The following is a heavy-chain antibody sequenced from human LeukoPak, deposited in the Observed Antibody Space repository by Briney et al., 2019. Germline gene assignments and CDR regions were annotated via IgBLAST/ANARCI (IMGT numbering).Heavy chain of an antibody. V-gene: IGHV3-23*01. J-gene: IGHJ4*02. D-gene: IGHD5-18*01. CDR1: GFTFSSYA. CDR2: ISGSGGST. Sequence: SGGSLRLSCAASGFTFSSYAMSWVRQAPGKGLEWVSAISGSGGSTYYADSVKGRFTISRDNSKNTLYLQMNSLRAEDTAVYYCAKDGGSYGFNYFDYWGQGTLVTVSS. CDR3: AKDGGSYGFNYFDY.